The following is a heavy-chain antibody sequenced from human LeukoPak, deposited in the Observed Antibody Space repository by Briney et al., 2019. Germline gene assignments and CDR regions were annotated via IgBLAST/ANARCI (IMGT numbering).Heavy chain of an antibody. D-gene: IGHD3-3*01. V-gene: IGHV3-7*01. CDR2: IKQDGSEK. J-gene: IGHJ4*02. Sequence: GGSLRLSCAASGFTFSSYWMSWVRQAPGKGLEWVANIKQDGSEKYYVDSVKGRFTISRDNAKNSLYLQMNSLRAEDTAVYYCARDGGPTYYDFWSGYFDYWGQGTLVTVSS. CDR1: GFTFSSYW. CDR3: ARDGGPTYYDFWSGYFDY.